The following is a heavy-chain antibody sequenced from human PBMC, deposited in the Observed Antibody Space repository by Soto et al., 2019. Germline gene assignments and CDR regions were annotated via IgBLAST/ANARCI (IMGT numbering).Heavy chain of an antibody. V-gene: IGHV3-23*01. CDR2: ISGAGGTT. CDR1: GFTFSNYA. J-gene: IGHJ4*02. Sequence: EVQLLESGGNLVQPGGSLRLSCAASGFTFSNYAMSWVRQAPGKGLEWVSAISGAGGTTYYADSVKGRFTISRDNSKKTLFLQMNNLRVEDTAVYYCAKEFGSAWYSGQVGYWGQGTLVTVSS. D-gene: IGHD6-19*01. CDR3: AKEFGSAWYSGQVGY.